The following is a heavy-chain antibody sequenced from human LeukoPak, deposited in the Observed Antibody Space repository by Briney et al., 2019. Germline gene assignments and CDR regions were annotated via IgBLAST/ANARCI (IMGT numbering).Heavy chain of an antibody. D-gene: IGHD3-22*01. CDR2: ISGSGGST. V-gene: IGHV3-23*01. J-gene: IGHJ4*02. CDR3: AKDRPPLSSGPTGY. Sequence: GGSLRLSCAASGFTFSSYAMSWVRQAPGKGLEWVSAISGSGGSTYYADAVKGRFTISRDNSKNTLYLQMNSLRAEDTAVYYCAKDRPPLSSGPTGYWGQGTLVTVSS. CDR1: GFTFSSYA.